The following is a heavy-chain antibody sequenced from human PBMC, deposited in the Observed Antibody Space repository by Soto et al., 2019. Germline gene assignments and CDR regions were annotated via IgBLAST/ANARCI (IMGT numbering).Heavy chain of an antibody. CDR1: GFTFSSYS. J-gene: IGHJ6*03. V-gene: IGHV3-21*01. D-gene: IGHD6-19*01. CDR3: ARDSIAVAGPLLGSYSYYMDV. Sequence: EVQLVESGGGLVKPGGSLRLSCAASGFTFSSYSMNWVRQAPGKGLEWVSFISSSSSYIYYADSVKGRFTISRDNAKNSLYLQMNTWGAEDRVVYYCARDSIAVAGPLLGSYSYYMDVWGKGTTVTVSS. CDR2: ISSSSSYI.